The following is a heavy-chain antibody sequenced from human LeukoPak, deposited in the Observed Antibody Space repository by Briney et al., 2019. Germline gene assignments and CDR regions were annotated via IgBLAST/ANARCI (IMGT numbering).Heavy chain of an antibody. CDR1: GFSFSSYW. J-gene: IGHJ4*02. D-gene: IGHD4-11*01. Sequence: PGGSLRLSCAASGFSFSSYWMSWVRQAPGKGPEWVANIKQDGGEKYHVDSVKGRFTISRDNAKNSLYLQMNSLRVEDTAGYYCAREDHSNYNYWGQGTLVTVSS. V-gene: IGHV3-7*01. CDR2: IKQDGGEK. CDR3: AREDHSNYNY.